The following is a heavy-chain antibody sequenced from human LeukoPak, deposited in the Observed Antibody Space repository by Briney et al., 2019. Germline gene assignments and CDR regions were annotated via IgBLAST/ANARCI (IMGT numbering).Heavy chain of an antibody. V-gene: IGHV1-18*01. Sequence: ASVKVSCKASRYTFTNHIISWVRQAPGQGLEWMGWINTYSDITNYAQKVLGRVTLTTDTSTYTAYMELRSLRSDDTAVYYCARDRPKITFGGTTEFWGQGTRVIVSS. CDR1: RYTFTNHI. CDR3: ARDRPKITFGGTTEF. J-gene: IGHJ4*02. CDR2: INTYSDIT. D-gene: IGHD3-16*01.